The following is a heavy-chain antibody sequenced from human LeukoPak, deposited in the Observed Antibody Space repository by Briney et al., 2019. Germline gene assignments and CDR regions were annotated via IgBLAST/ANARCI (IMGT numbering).Heavy chain of an antibody. J-gene: IGHJ4*02. Sequence: RGSGPTLVNPTQTLTLTCTFSGFSLSTSGMCVSWIRQPPGKALEWLARIDWDDDKYYSTSLKTRLTISKDTSKNQVVLTMTNMDPVDTATYYCARIRYYYDSSALFDYWGQGTLVTVSS. V-gene: IGHV2-70*11. CDR1: GFSLSTSGMC. CDR2: IDWDDDK. CDR3: ARIRYYYDSSALFDY. D-gene: IGHD3-22*01.